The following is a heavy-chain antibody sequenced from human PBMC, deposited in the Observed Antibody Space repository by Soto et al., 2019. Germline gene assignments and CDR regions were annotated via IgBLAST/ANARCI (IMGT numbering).Heavy chain of an antibody. CDR2: IYYSGST. Sequence: PSETLSLTCTVSGGSISSYYWSWIRQPPGKGLEWIGYIYYSGSTNYNPSLKSRVTISVDTSKNQFSLKLSSVTAADTAVYYCARHVGGYYYYMDVWGKGTTVTVS. J-gene: IGHJ6*03. V-gene: IGHV4-59*08. CDR1: GGSISSYY. D-gene: IGHD2-15*01. CDR3: ARHVGGYYYYMDV.